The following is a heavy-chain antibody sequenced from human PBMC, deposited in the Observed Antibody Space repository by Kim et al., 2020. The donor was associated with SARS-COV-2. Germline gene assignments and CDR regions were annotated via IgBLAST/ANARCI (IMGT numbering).Heavy chain of an antibody. V-gene: IGHV3-21*01. CDR2: ISSSSSYI. CDR1: GFTFSSYS. CDR3: ARDAYYYDSSGYYFSYFDY. J-gene: IGHJ4*02. D-gene: IGHD3-22*01. Sequence: GGSLRLSCAASGFTFSSYSMNWVRQAPGKGLEWVSSISSSSSYIYYADSVKGRFTISRDNAKNSLYLQMNSLRAEDTAVYYCARDAYYYDSSGYYFSYFDYWGQGTLVTVSS.